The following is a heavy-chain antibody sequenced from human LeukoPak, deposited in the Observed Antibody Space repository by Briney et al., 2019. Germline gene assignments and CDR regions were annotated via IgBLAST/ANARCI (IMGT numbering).Heavy chain of an antibody. CDR3: ARHPYYYDSSGYYHYYYMDV. J-gene: IGHJ6*03. CDR1: RGSFSGYY. CDR2: INHSGNT. D-gene: IGHD3-22*01. V-gene: IGHV4-34*01. Sequence: PTETLFLACAVHRGSFSGYYWSWIRQPPGKGLEWIGEINHSGNTNYNPSLKSRDTIAEDTSKNQFSLELSSVTAAETAVYYCARHPYYYDSSGYYHYYYMDVWGKGTTVIISS.